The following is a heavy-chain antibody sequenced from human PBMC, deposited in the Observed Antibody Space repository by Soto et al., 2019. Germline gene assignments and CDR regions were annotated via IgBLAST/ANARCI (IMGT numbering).Heavy chain of an antibody. CDR2: ISYDGSNK. CDR3: ARGGPYSSSLPSNFDY. D-gene: IGHD6-13*01. CDR1: GFTFSSYA. V-gene: IGHV3-30-3*01. J-gene: IGHJ4*02. Sequence: PGGSLRLSCAASGFTFSSYAMHWVRQAPGKGLEWVAVISYDGSNKYYADSVKGRFTISRDNSKNTLYLQMNSLRAEDTAVYYCARGGPYSSSLPSNFDYWGQGTLVTVSS.